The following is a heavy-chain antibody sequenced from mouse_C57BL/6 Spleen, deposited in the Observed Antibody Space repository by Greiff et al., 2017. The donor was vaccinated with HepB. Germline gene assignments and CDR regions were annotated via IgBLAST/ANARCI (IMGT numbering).Heavy chain of an antibody. D-gene: IGHD3-2*02. CDR2: IDPEDGDT. V-gene: IGHV14-1*01. CDR3: TLRTAQATSWFAY. CDR1: GFNIKDYY. Sequence: VQLQQSGAELVRPGASVKLSCTASGFNIKDYYMHWVKQRPEQGLEWIGRIDPEDGDTEYAPKFQGKATMTADTSSNTAYLQLSSLTSEDTAVYYYTLRTAQATSWFAYWGQGTLVTVSA. J-gene: IGHJ3*01.